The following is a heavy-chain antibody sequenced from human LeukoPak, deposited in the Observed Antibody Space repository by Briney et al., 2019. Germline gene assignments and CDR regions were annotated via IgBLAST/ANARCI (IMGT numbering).Heavy chain of an antibody. D-gene: IGHD3-10*01. Sequence: SETLSFTCTVSGGSISSYYWSWIRQPPGEGLEWIGYIYYSGYTNYNPSLKSRVTISVDTSKNQFSLKLSSVTAADTAVYYCARTTMVRGTYYMDVWGKGTTVTISS. CDR2: IYYSGYT. CDR3: ARTTMVRGTYYMDV. CDR1: GGSISSYY. J-gene: IGHJ6*03. V-gene: IGHV4-59*01.